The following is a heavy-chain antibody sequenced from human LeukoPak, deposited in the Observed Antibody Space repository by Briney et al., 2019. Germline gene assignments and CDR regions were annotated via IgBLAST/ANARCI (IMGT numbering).Heavy chain of an antibody. D-gene: IGHD2-21*02. CDR2: IYSGGST. V-gene: IGHV3-66*01. J-gene: IGHJ4*02. CDR3: AKWPSLRGGNSDWYFDY. Sequence: PGGSLRLSCAASGFTVSSNYMSWVRQAPGKGLEWVSVIYSGGSTYYADSVKGRFTISRDNSKNTLYLQMNSLRAEDTAVYYCAKWPSLRGGNSDWYFDYWGQGTLVTVSS. CDR1: GFTVSSNY.